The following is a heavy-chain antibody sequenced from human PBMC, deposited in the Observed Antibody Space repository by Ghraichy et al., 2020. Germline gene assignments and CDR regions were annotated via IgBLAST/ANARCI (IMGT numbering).Heavy chain of an antibody. V-gene: IGHV4-39*01. Sequence: SETLSLTCTVSGGSISSSSYYWGWIRQPPGKGLEWIGSIYYSGSTYYNPSLKSRVTISVDTSKNQFSLKLSSVTAADTAVYYCARLSGSYWVGLFDYWGQGTLVTVSS. J-gene: IGHJ4*02. D-gene: IGHD1-26*01. CDR2: IYYSGST. CDR1: GGSISSSSYY. CDR3: ARLSGSYWVGLFDY.